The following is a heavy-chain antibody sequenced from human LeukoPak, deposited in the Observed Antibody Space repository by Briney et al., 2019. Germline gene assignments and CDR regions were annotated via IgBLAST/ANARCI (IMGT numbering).Heavy chain of an antibody. CDR1: GFTFSSYG. CDR2: ISYDGSNK. D-gene: IGHD7-27*01. Sequence: GGSLRLSCAASGFTFSSYGMHWVRQAPGKGLEWVAVISYDGSNKYYADSVKGRFTISRDNSKNTLYLQMNSLRAEDTSVYYCAKGFNLGDYWGQGTLVTVSS. J-gene: IGHJ4*02. V-gene: IGHV3-30*18. CDR3: AKGFNLGDY.